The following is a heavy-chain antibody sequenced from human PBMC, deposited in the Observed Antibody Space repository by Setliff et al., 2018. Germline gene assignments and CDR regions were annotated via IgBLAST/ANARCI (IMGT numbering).Heavy chain of an antibody. CDR3: ARDGGEY. D-gene: IGHD3-16*01. CDR2: IHHRGST. V-gene: IGHV4-38-2*02. J-gene: IGHJ4*02. CDR1: GYSISSGYY. Sequence: PSETLSLTCAVSGYSISSGYYWGWIRQPPGKGLEWIGSIHHRGSTYYNPSLKSRVTTLVDTSKNHFSLKLSSVTAEDTAVYYCARDGGEYWGQGTLVTVSS.